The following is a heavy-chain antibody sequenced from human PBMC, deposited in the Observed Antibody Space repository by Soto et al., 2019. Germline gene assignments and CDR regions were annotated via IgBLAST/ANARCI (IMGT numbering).Heavy chain of an antibody. CDR3: ARRPYMGGLDV. CDR2: FNPSDSYT. CDR1: GYSFAHYW. V-gene: IGHV5-10-1*01. J-gene: IGHJ6*02. D-gene: IGHD1-26*01. Sequence: GESLKISCQGSGYSFAHYWISWVRQLPGKGLEWMGRFNPSDSYTDYNPSYQGHVTISADKSISTAYVQWSSLKASDTAMYFCARRPYMGGLDVWGQGTAVTVSS.